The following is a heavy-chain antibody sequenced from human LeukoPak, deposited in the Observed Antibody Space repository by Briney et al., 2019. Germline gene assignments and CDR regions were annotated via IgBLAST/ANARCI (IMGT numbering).Heavy chain of an antibody. V-gene: IGHV3-53*01. Sequence: QTGGSLRLSCAVSGFTVSDSYMSWVRQPPGKGLEWVAVIYSGGNTYYKHSLKSRVTISRDTSKNPLHLQLTSLTAEDTAVNYCARGGLGPTLDCWGQGTLVTVSS. J-gene: IGHJ4*02. CDR1: GFTVSDSY. CDR2: IYSGGNT. CDR3: ARGGLGPTLDC. D-gene: IGHD1-26*01.